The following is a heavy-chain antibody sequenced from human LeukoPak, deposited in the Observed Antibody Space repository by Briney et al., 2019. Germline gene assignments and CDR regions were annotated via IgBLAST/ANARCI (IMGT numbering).Heavy chain of an antibody. Sequence: ASVKVSCKASGYTFTNYGIFWVRQAPGQGLEWMGWISAYSGNTNYAQKLQGRVTMTTETSTSTAYMELESLRSDDTAAYYCAISQGSYYDTSGYLGGDYWGQGTLVTVSS. J-gene: IGHJ4*02. CDR2: ISAYSGNT. V-gene: IGHV1-18*01. D-gene: IGHD3-22*01. CDR1: GYTFTNYG. CDR3: AISQGSYYDTSGYLGGDY.